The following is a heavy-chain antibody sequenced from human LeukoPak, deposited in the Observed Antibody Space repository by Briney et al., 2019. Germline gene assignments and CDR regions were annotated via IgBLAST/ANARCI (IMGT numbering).Heavy chain of an antibody. Sequence: ASVKVSCKASGYTFTSHYMHWVRQAPGQGLEWMGVINPTGDTTRYAQKFQGRVTMTRDMSTSTDYMELSSLRSEDTAVYYCATISIAARGVFDYWGQGTLVTVSS. CDR1: GYTFTSHY. J-gene: IGHJ4*02. V-gene: IGHV1-46*01. D-gene: IGHD6-6*01. CDR2: INPTGDTT. CDR3: ATISIAARGVFDY.